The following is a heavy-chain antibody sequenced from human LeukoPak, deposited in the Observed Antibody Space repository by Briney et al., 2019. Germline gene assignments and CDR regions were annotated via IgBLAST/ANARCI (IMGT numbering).Heavy chain of an antibody. Sequence: SSETLSLTCTVSGGSISSYYWSWIRQPAGKGLEWIGRIYTSGSTNYNPSLKSRVTMSVDASKNQFSLKLSSVTAADTAVYYCAAQHYDFWSGYNWFDPWGQGTLVTVSS. CDR3: AAQHYDFWSGYNWFDP. CDR1: GGSISSYY. J-gene: IGHJ5*02. D-gene: IGHD3-3*01. V-gene: IGHV4-4*07. CDR2: IYTSGST.